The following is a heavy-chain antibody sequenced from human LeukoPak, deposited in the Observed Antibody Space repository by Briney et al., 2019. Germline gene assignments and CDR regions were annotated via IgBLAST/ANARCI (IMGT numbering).Heavy chain of an antibody. V-gene: IGHV1-2*02. CDR2: INPNSGGT. Sequence: ASVKVSCKASGYTFTGYYMHWVRQAAGQGHEWMGWINPNSGGTNYAQKFQGRVTMTRDTSISTAYMELSGLRSDDTAVYYCARGPRITMIVVVTPFDYWGQGTLVTVSS. CDR1: GYTFTGYY. CDR3: ARGPRITMIVVVTPFDY. D-gene: IGHD3-22*01. J-gene: IGHJ4*02.